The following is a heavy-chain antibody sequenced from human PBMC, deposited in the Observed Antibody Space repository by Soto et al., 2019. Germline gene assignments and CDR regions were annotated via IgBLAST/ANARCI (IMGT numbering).Heavy chain of an antibody. Sequence: ESVGGLVQPGESLRLSCAASGFTFSAYSMNWARQAPGKGLEWISYITGSSATIYYADSVKGRFTISRDNAKNSLYLQMNSLRDEDTAIYFCARDNGMAGSFDPWGQGTLVTVSS. CDR1: GFTFSAYS. D-gene: IGHD2-8*01. CDR2: ITGSSATI. J-gene: IGHJ5*02. CDR3: ARDNGMAGSFDP. V-gene: IGHV3-48*02.